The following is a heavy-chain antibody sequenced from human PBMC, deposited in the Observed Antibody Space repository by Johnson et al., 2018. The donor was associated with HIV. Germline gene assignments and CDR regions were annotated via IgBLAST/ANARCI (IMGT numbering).Heavy chain of an antibody. CDR3: ARGGGAYCGGDCLRTFDI. J-gene: IGHJ3*02. CDR1: GLTITNDY. D-gene: IGHD2-21*02. Sequence: VQLVESGGGVVQPGRSLRLSCEASGLTITNDYMSWVRQAPGKGLEWVSVFSGGGDIYYAGSVNGRFFTSRHIPKNTLFLQLNNLRAEDTAIYCCARGGGAYCGGDCLRTFDIWGQGTMVTVSS. CDR2: FSGGGDI. V-gene: IGHV3-66*01.